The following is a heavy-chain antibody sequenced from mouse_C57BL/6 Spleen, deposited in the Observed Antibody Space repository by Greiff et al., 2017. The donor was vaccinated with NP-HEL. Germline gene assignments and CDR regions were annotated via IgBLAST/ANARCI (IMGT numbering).Heavy chain of an antibody. J-gene: IGHJ1*03. V-gene: IGHV1-26*01. CDR1: GYTFTDYY. CDR2: INPNNGGT. Sequence: EVQLQQSGPELVKPGASVKISCKASGYTFTDYYMNWVKQSHGKSLEWIGDINPNNGGTSYNQKFKGKATLTVDKSCSTAYMELRSLTSDDSAVYYCERDYGSSFWYFDVWGTGTTVTVSS. D-gene: IGHD1-1*01. CDR3: ERDYGSSFWYFDV.